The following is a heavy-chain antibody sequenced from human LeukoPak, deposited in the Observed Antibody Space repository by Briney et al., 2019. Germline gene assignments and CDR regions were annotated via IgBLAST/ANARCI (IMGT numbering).Heavy chain of an antibody. Sequence: PSETLSLTCTVSGGSTSNYYWSWIRQPPGKGLEWIGYISYSGSSNSHPSLKSRDTISVDMSQTQVYLELSSVTAADTAVYYCARARYREDSYGYAGGFYYMDVWGKGTTVTVSS. J-gene: IGHJ6*03. V-gene: IGHV4-59*01. CDR3: ARARYREDSYGYAGGFYYMDV. CDR2: ISYSGSS. CDR1: GGSTSNYY. D-gene: IGHD5-18*01.